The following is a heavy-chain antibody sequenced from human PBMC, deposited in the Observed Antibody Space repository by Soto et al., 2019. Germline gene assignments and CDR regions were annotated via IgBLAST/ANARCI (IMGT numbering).Heavy chain of an antibody. D-gene: IGHD2-2*02. CDR1: GFTFSDYY. J-gene: IGHJ5*02. CDR3: ARLRQDIVVVPAAIAGWFDP. Sequence: QVQLVESGGGLVKPGGSLRLSCAASGFTFSDYYMSWIRQAPGKGLEWVSYISSSSSYTNYADSVKGQFTISRDNAKNSLYLQMNSLRAEDTAVYYCARLRQDIVVVPAAIAGWFDPWGQGTLVTVSS. V-gene: IGHV3-11*06. CDR2: ISSSSSYT.